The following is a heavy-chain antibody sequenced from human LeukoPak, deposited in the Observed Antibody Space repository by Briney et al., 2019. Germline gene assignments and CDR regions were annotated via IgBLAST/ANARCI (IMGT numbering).Heavy chain of an antibody. Sequence: SETLSLTCAVSGGSISNSDWWSWVRQPPGKGLEWIGEIYHTGSTNYNPSLKSRVTISVDKSKNQFSLNLSSVTAADTAVYYCARRTQLWPYYFDYWGQGTLVTVSS. CDR3: ARRTQLWPYYFDY. CDR1: GGSISNSDW. D-gene: IGHD5-24*01. V-gene: IGHV4-4*02. J-gene: IGHJ4*02. CDR2: IYHTGST.